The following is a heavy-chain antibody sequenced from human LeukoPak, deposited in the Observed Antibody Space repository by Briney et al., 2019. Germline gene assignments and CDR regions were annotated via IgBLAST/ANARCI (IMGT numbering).Heavy chain of an antibody. V-gene: IGHV3-23*01. D-gene: IGHD3-3*01. Sequence: GGSLRLSCAASGFTFNNYAMNWVRQAPGKGLEWVSAISGNDGRTYYADSVKGRFTISRDNSKKTVYLQMNSLRAEDTAVYYCVKDLADFWSCYFLFDYWGRGTLVTVSS. CDR3: VKDLADFWSCYFLFDY. CDR2: ISGNDGRT. J-gene: IGHJ4*02. CDR1: GFTFNNYA.